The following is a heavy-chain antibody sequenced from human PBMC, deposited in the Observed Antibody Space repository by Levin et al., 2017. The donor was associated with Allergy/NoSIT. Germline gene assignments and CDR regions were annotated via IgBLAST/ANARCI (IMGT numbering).Heavy chain of an antibody. J-gene: IGHJ4*02. V-gene: IGHV3-64*01. D-gene: IGHD3-10*01. CDR2: ISSNGGST. Sequence: PGGSLRLSCAASGFTFSSYAMHWVRQAPGKGLEYVSAISSNGGSTYYANSVKGRFTISRDNSKNTLYLQMGSLRAEDMAVYYCARDLPHYHGSGSPFDYRGQGTLVTVSS. CDR1: GFTFSSYA. CDR3: ARDLPHYHGSGSPFDY.